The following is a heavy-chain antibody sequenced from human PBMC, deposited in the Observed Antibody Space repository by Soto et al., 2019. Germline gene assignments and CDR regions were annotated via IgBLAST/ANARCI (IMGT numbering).Heavy chain of an antibody. D-gene: IGHD3-10*01. CDR3: ARDQLWFGGYLGMDV. J-gene: IGHJ6*02. CDR2: ISYDGSNK. V-gene: IGHV3-30-3*01. CDR1: GFTFSSYA. Sequence: QVQLVESGGGVVQPGRSLRLSCAASGFTFSSYAMHWVRQAPGKGLEWVAVISYDGSNKYYADSVKGRFTISRDNSKNTLYLQMNSLRAEDTAVYYCARDQLWFGGYLGMDVWGQGTTVTVSS.